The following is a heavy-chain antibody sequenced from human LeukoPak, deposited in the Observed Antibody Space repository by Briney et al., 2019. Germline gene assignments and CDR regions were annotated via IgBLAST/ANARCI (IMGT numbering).Heavy chain of an antibody. V-gene: IGHV1-46*01. J-gene: IGHJ4*02. Sequence: GASVKVSCKASGYTFTSYGISWVRQAPGQGLEWMGIINPSGGSTSYAQKFQGRVTMTRDTSTSTVYMELSSLRSEDTAVYYCAKGSHSGYDTFDYWAREPWSPSPQ. CDR1: GYTFTSYG. CDR3: AKGSHSGYDTFDY. D-gene: IGHD5-12*01. CDR2: INPSGGST.